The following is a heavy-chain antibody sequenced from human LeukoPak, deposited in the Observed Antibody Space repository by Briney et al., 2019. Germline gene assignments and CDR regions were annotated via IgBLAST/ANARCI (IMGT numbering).Heavy chain of an antibody. Sequence: PGGSLRLSCAASGFTFSSYAMSWVRQAPGKGLEWVSAISGSGGSTYYADSVKGRFTISRDNSKNTLYLQMNSLRAEDTAVYYCAILPGYSSGWYEVNYWGQGTLVTVSS. V-gene: IGHV3-23*01. D-gene: IGHD6-13*01. CDR3: AILPGYSSGWYEVNY. CDR2: ISGSGGST. J-gene: IGHJ4*02. CDR1: GFTFSSYA.